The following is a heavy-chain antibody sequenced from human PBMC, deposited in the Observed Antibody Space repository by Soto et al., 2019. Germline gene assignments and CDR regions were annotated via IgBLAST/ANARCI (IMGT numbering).Heavy chain of an antibody. J-gene: IGHJ3*02. CDR3: TQSVTGTDDAFDI. D-gene: IGHD1-7*01. CDR1: GFTFSNAW. CDR2: IKSKTEGGTT. Sequence: EVQLVESGGGLVKPGGSLRLSCAASGFTFSNAWMSWVRQAPGKGLEWVGRIKSKTEGGTTDYAAPVKGRFTISRDDSKNTLYLQMNSLKTEDTAVYYCTQSVTGTDDAFDIWGQGTMVTVSS. V-gene: IGHV3-15*01.